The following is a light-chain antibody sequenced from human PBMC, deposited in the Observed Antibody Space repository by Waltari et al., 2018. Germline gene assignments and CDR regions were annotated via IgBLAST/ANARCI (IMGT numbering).Light chain of an antibody. CDR3: CSYAGTSIYV. J-gene: IGLJ1*01. Sequence: QSALTQPASVSGSPGPSITLSCTGSRIDVESYNLFSWFQQNPGNPPKLIIYEVNKRPSGVSYRFSGSKSGNTASLTISGLQADDEADYYCCSYAGTSIYVFGSGTKVTV. CDR2: EVN. V-gene: IGLV2-23*02. CDR1: RIDVESYNL.